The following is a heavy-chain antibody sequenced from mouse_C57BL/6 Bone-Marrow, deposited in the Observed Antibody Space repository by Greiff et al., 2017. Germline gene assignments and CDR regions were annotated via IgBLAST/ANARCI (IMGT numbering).Heavy chain of an antibody. J-gene: IGHJ2*01. CDR3: ARAITVFGY. CDR2: IRNKANGYTT. Sequence: DVKLVESGGGLVQPGGSLSLSCAASGFTFTDYYMSWVRQPPGKALEWLGFIRNKANGYTTEYSASVKGRFTISRDNSRSILYRQMNAMRAEDSATYFCARAITVFGYGGQGTTLTVSS. CDR1: GFTFTDYY. D-gene: IGHD1-3*01. V-gene: IGHV7-3*01.